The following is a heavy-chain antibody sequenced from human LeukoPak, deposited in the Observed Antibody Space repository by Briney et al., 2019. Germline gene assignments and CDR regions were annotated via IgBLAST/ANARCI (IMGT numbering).Heavy chain of an antibody. D-gene: IGHD6-19*01. V-gene: IGHV3-48*03. CDR3: GRDWSSGWAGSLDY. CDR1: GFTFSSYG. J-gene: IGHJ4*02. Sequence: GGSLRLSCAASGFTFSSYGMNWVRQAPGKGLEWVSYISSSGSTIYYADSVKGRFTISRDNAKNSLFLQMDRLRAKDTAVFYCGRDWSSGWAGSLDYWGKGTLVTVSS. CDR2: ISSSGSTI.